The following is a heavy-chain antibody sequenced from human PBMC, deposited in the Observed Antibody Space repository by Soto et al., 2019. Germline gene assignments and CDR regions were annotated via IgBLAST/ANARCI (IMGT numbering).Heavy chain of an antibody. CDR2: IYYSGST. Sequence: SETLSLTCTVSGGSISSYYWSWIRQPPGKGLEWIGYIYYSGSTNCNPSLKSRVTISVDTSKNQFSLKLSSVTAADTAVYYCARGASYCTNGVCYRVFDYWGQGTLVTVSS. V-gene: IGHV4-59*08. CDR1: GGSISSYY. D-gene: IGHD2-8*01. CDR3: ARGASYCTNGVCYRVFDY. J-gene: IGHJ4*02.